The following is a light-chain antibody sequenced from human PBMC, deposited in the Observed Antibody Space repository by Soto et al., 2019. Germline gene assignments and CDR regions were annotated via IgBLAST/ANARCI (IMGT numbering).Light chain of an antibody. J-gene: IGKJ2*01. CDR2: AAS. Sequence: DIQMTQSPSSLSASVGDRVTITCRASQSISSYLNWYQQKPGKATKLLIYAASSLQSGVPSRFSVSGSETDLSLTISCLQPEDFATYYCQQSYSTLRTFGQGTKLEIK. CDR3: QQSYSTLRT. V-gene: IGKV1-39*01. CDR1: QSISSY.